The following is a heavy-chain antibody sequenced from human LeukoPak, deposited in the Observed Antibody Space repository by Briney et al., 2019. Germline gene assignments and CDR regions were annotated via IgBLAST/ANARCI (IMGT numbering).Heavy chain of an antibody. Sequence: SETLSLTCTGSGGSISSSSYYWGWMRQPPGKGLEWIGSIYYSGSTYYNPSLKSRVTISVDTSKNQFSLKLSSVTAADTAVYYCARRMRAVAGTDYWGQGTLVTVSS. D-gene: IGHD6-19*01. CDR2: IYYSGST. CDR3: ARRMRAVAGTDY. CDR1: GGSISSSSYY. V-gene: IGHV4-39*07. J-gene: IGHJ4*02.